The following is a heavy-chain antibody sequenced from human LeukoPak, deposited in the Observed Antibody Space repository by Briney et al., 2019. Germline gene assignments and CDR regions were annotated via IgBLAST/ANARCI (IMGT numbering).Heavy chain of an antibody. CDR1: GFTFSSYG. Sequence: PGGSLRLSCAASGFTFSSYGMHWVRQAPGKGLEWVAFIRYDGSNKYYADSVKGRFTISRDNSKNTLYLQMNSLRAEDTAVYYCARVRGKWLVPEGYVDYWGQGTLVTVSS. V-gene: IGHV3-30*02. D-gene: IGHD6-19*01. CDR3: ARVRGKWLVPEGYVDY. CDR2: IRYDGSNK. J-gene: IGHJ4*02.